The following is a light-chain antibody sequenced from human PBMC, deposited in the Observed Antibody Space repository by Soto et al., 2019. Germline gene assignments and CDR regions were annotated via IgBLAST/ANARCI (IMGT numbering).Light chain of an antibody. CDR2: AAS. Sequence: EIVLTQSPGTLSLSPGERATLSCRASQSVGSSYLAWYQQKPGQAPRLLIYAASSRATGIPDRFSGSGSGTDFTLTISRLEPEDFAVYYCQQYGLSPPNTFGQGTRLEIK. CDR3: QQYGLSPPNT. CDR1: QSVGSSY. V-gene: IGKV3-20*01. J-gene: IGKJ5*01.